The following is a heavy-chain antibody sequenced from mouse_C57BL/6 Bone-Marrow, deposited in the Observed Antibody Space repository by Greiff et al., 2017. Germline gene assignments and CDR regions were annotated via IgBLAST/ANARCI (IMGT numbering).Heavy chain of an antibody. J-gene: IGHJ1*03. CDR1: GYTFTSYW. Sequence: QVQLQQPGAELVMPGASVKLSCKASGYTFTSYWMHWVKQRPGQGLEWIGEIDPSGGCTNYNEKFKGKATLTVDKSSSTAYMQLSSLTSEDSAVYYCASTSGGYFDDWGKGTTLTVSS. CDR3: ASTSGGYFDD. V-gene: IGHV1-69*01. CDR2: IDPSGGCT. D-gene: IGHD1-1*01.